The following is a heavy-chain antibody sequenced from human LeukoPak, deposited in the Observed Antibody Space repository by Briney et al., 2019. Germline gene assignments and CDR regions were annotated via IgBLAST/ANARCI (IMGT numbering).Heavy chain of an antibody. CDR1: GGSISSYY. J-gene: IGHJ4*02. CDR3: ARAGYSYGTGYYFDY. V-gene: IGHV4-59*01. Sequence: SETLSLTCTVSGGSISSYYWSWIRLPPGKGLEWIGYLYYTGATYYNPSLKSRVTISLDTSKNQFSLKLSSVTAADAAVYYCARAGYSYGTGYYFDYWGQGALVTVSS. D-gene: IGHD5-18*01. CDR2: LYYTGAT.